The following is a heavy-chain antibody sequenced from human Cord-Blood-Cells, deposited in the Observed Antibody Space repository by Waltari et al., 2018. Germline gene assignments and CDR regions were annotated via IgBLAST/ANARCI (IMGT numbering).Heavy chain of an antibody. J-gene: IGHJ4*02. Sequence: EVQLVESGGGLVQPGGSLRLSCAASGFTFSSYEMNWVRQAPGKGLEWVSYISSSGSTIYYADAVKGRFTISRDNAKNSLYLQMNRLRVEDTAVYYCARDGWVAAAGTLFDYWGQGTLVTVSS. D-gene: IGHD6-13*01. V-gene: IGHV3-48*03. CDR2: ISSSGSTI. CDR3: ARDGWVAAAGTLFDY. CDR1: GFTFSSYE.